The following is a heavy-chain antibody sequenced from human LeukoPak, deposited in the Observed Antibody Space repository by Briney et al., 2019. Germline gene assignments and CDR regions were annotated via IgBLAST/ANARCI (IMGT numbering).Heavy chain of an antibody. V-gene: IGHV1-18*01. CDR2: ISAYNGNT. D-gene: IGHD3-10*01. CDR3: ARIGSGLLWFGELLSERGRDWFDP. Sequence: GASVKVSCKASGYTFTSYGISWVRQAPGQGLEWMGWISAYNGNTNYAQKLQGRVTMTTDTSTSTAYMELRSLRSDDTAVYYCARIGSGLLWFGELLSERGRDWFDPWGQGTLVTVSS. CDR1: GYTFTSYG. J-gene: IGHJ5*02.